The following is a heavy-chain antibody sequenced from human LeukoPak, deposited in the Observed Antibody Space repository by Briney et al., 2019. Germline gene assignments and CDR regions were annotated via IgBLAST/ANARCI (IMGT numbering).Heavy chain of an antibody. D-gene: IGHD6-19*01. J-gene: IGHJ5*02. CDR1: GYTFTGYY. CDR3: ARDMAVAGTLGNWFDP. CDR2: INPNSGGT. Sequence: GASVKVSCKASGYTFTGYYMHWVRQAPGQGLEWMGWINPNSGGTNYAKKFQGRVTMTRDTSISTAYMELSRLRSDDTAVYYCARDMAVAGTLGNWFDPWGQGTLVTVSS. V-gene: IGHV1-2*02.